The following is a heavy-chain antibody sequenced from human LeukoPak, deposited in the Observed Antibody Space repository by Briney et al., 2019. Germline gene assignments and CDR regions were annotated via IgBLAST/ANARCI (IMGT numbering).Heavy chain of an antibody. V-gene: IGHV4-38-2*01. CDR2: IYHSGST. J-gene: IGHJ5*02. CDR3: ARSDYRWFDP. D-gene: IGHD4-11*01. CDR1: GGSFGGYY. Sequence: SETLSLTCAVYGGSFGGYYWGWIRQPPGKGLEWIGSIYHSGSTYYNPSLKSRVTISVDTSKNQFSLKLSSVTAADTAVYYCARSDYRWFDPWGQGTLVTVSS.